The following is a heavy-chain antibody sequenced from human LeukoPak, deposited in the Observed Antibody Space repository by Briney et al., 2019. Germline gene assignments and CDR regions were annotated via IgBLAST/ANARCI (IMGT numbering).Heavy chain of an antibody. CDR2: IKQDGSEK. Sequence: PGGSLRLSCEASGSTFSTYWMSWVRQAPGKGLEWVANIKQDGSEKYYVDSVKGRFTTSRDNAKNSLYLQMNSLRAEDTAMYYCARDSAGNDYWGQGTLVTVSS. CDR1: GSTFSTYW. D-gene: IGHD6-13*01. V-gene: IGHV3-7*01. CDR3: ARDSAGNDY. J-gene: IGHJ4*02.